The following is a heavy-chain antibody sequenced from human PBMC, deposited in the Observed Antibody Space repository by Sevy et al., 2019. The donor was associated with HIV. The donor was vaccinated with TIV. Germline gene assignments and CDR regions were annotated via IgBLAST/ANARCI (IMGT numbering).Heavy chain of an antibody. CDR3: ARDSRGSGTDFDY. V-gene: IGHV3-48*02. CDR2: ISSSSSAI. D-gene: IGHD3-10*01. CDR1: GFSFSTYS. Sequence: GGSLRLSCAASGFSFSTYSMNWVRQAPGKGLEWVSYISSSSSAIQYADSVKGRFTISRDNAKNSLYLQMNSLRDEDTAMYYGARDSRGSGTDFDYWGQGTLVTVSS. J-gene: IGHJ4*02.